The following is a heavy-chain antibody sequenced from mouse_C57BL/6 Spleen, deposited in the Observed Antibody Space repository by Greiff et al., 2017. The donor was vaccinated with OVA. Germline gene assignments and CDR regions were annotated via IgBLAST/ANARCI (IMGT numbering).Heavy chain of an antibody. J-gene: IGHJ4*01. D-gene: IGHD3-1*01. Sequence: QVQLQQPGAELVKPGASVKISCKASGYAFSSYWMNWVKQRPGKGLEWIGQIYPGDGDTNYNGKFKGKATLTADKSSSTAYMQLSSLTAEDSAVFFCARQPSGYAMDCWGQGTSVTVSS. CDR2: IYPGDGDT. V-gene: IGHV1-80*01. CDR3: ARQPSGYAMDC. CDR1: GYAFSSYW.